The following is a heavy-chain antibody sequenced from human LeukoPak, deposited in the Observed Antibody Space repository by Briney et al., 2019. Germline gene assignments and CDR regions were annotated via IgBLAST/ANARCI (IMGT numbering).Heavy chain of an antibody. D-gene: IGHD6-19*01. J-gene: IGHJ4*02. Sequence: SGGSLRLSCAASGFTFSSHWMSWVRQAPGKGLEWVANIKQDGSEKYYVDSVKGRFTISRDNAKNSLFLQMNSLRVEDTDVYYCAREPHIAVVTHFDYWGQGTLVTVSS. CDR2: IKQDGSEK. V-gene: IGHV3-7*01. CDR1: GFTFSSHW. CDR3: AREPHIAVVTHFDY.